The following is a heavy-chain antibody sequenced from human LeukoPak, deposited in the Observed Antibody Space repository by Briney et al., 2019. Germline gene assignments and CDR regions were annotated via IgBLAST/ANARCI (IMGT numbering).Heavy chain of an antibody. CDR3: ARGITMVRGVDFNWFDP. CDR1: GGSISSGGYS. CDR2: IYHSGST. J-gene: IGHJ5*02. D-gene: IGHD3-10*01. Sequence: PSETLSLTCAVSGGSISSGGYSWSWTRQPPGKGLEWIGYIYHSGSTYYNPSLKSRVTISVDRSKNQFSLKLSSVTAADTAVYYCARGITMVRGVDFNWFDPWGQGTLVTVSS. V-gene: IGHV4-30-2*01.